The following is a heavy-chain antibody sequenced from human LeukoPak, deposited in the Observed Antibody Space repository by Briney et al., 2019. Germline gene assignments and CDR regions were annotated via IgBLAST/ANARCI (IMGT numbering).Heavy chain of an antibody. CDR1: GFTFSSYG. Sequence: GGSLRLSCAASGFTFSSYGMHWVRQAPDKGLEWVAVISYDGSNKYYADSVKGRFTISRDNSENTLYLQMNSLRAEDTAVYYCAKDSDYYDSSGYYSEFDYWGQGTLVTVSS. CDR3: AKDSDYYDSSGYYSEFDY. V-gene: IGHV3-30*18. CDR2: ISYDGSNK. D-gene: IGHD3-22*01. J-gene: IGHJ4*02.